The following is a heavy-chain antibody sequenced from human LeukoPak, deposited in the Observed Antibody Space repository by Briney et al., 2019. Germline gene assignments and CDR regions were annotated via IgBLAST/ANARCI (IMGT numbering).Heavy chain of an antibody. V-gene: IGHV1-2*02. D-gene: IGHD6-19*01. CDR2: INPNSGGT. CDR1: GYTFTGYY. CDR3: ARRAYSSGWDPASYYYYYMDV. J-gene: IGHJ6*03. Sequence: GASVKVSCKASGYTFTGYYMHWVRQAPGQGLEWMGWINPNSGGTNYAQKFQGRVTMTRDTSISTAYMELSRLRSDDTAVYYCARRAYSSGWDPASYYYYYMDVWGKGTTVTVSS.